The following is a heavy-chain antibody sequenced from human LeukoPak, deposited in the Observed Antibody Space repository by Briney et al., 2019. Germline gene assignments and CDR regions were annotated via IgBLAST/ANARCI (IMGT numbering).Heavy chain of an antibody. V-gene: IGHV4-59*01. D-gene: IGHD3-10*01. CDR2: IYYSGST. CDR3: ARGGYYYGSESYYNTYYYYYMDV. Sequence: SETLSLTCTVSGGSISSYYWSWIRQPPGKGLEWIGYIYYSGSTNYNASLKSRVTISIDTSKNQFSLKVNSVTAADTAVYYCARGGYYYGSESYYNTYYYYYMDVWGKGTTVTISS. CDR1: GGSISSYY. J-gene: IGHJ6*03.